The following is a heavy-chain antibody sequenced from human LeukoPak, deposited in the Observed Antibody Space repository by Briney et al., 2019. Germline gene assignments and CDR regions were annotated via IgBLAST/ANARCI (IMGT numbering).Heavy chain of an antibody. CDR1: GYTFTGYY. Sequence: ASVKVSCKASGYTFTGYYMHWVRQAPGQGLEWMGWINPNSGGTNYAQKFQGRVTMTRDTSISTAYMELSRLRSDDTTVYYCARVCDYGDYEPCYWGQGTLVTVSS. CDR2: INPNSGGT. V-gene: IGHV1-2*02. J-gene: IGHJ4*02. D-gene: IGHD4-17*01. CDR3: ARVCDYGDYEPCY.